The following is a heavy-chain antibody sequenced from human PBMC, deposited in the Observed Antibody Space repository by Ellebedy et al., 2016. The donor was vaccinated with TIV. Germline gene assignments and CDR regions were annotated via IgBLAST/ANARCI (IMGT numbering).Heavy chain of an antibody. Sequence: PGGSLRLSCAASGFTFSGYWMSWVRQAPGKGLDWVASILGSGGSTYYADSVKGRFTISRDNSKNTLYLQLSSLKASDTAMYYCARLGSGMVTAIENWGQGTLVTVSS. V-gene: IGHV3-23*01. J-gene: IGHJ4*02. CDR2: ILGSGGST. CDR3: ARLGSGMVTAIEN. D-gene: IGHD2-21*02. CDR1: GFTFSGYW.